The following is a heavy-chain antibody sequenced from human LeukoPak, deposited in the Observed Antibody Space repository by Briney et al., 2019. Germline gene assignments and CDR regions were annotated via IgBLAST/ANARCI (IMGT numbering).Heavy chain of an antibody. Sequence: SETLSLTCTVSGGSISSYYWSWIRQPPGKGLEWIGYIYYSGSTTYNPSLKSRVTISVDTSKNQFSLKLTSVTAADTAVYYCASTITLTTDYWGQGTLVTVSS. V-gene: IGHV4-59*08. CDR1: GGSISSYY. CDR3: ASTITLTTDY. D-gene: IGHD3-16*01. CDR2: IYYSGST. J-gene: IGHJ4*02.